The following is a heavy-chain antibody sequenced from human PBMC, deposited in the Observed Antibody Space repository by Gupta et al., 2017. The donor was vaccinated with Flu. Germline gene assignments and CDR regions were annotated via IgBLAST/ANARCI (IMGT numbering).Heavy chain of an antibody. D-gene: IGHD5-24*01. J-gene: IGHJ6*02. CDR1: GCTFRNYT. Sequence: QEQLVESGGGMVQPGRSLRLSCTSSGCTFRNYTYPWSRQAPGKGLEWVALISSDGSTYYYADSVKGRFTISRDNSRNTLYLQMNSLRVEDTAMYYCAKGPRISSSRLDYYYAFDVWGLGTTVTVSS. CDR2: ISSDGSTY. CDR3: AKGPRISSSRLDYYYAFDV. V-gene: IGHV3-30*18.